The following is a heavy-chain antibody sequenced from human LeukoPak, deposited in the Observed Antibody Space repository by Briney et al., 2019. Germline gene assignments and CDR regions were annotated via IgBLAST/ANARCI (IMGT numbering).Heavy chain of an antibody. CDR3: AKVVVGKGWVFDD. D-gene: IGHD2-15*01. CDR1: GFTFSSYS. Sequence: GGSLRLSCAASGFTFSSYSMSWVRQAPGKGLEWVSGIGTGGTTYYADSVKGRFTTSRDSSKNTLFLQMNSLRVEDTAVYYCAKVVVGKGWVFDDWGQGTLVTVSS. V-gene: IGHV3-23*01. J-gene: IGHJ4*02. CDR2: IGTGGTT.